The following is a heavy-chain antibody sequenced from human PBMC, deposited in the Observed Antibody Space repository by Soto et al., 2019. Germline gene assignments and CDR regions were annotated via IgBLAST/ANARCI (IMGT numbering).Heavy chain of an antibody. J-gene: IGHJ4*02. D-gene: IGHD4-17*01. V-gene: IGHV1-18*01. Sequence: AAVTVSCKDSVYSFTIYAISWVQQAPGQGLEWMGWISAYNGNTNYAQKLQGRVTMTTDTSTSTAYMELRSLRSDDTAVYYCARIGTTVTSYCFDYWGQGTLVTVSS. CDR1: VYSFTIYA. CDR3: ARIGTTVTSYCFDY. CDR2: ISAYNGNT.